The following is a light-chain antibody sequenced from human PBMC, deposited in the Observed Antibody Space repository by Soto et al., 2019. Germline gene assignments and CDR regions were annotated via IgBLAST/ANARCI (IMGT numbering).Light chain of an antibody. V-gene: IGKV3-11*01. Sequence: DIVLTQSPAILSMSPGERAILSCRASQSVSSYFAWYQQKPGQAPRLLIYDASNRATGVPARFSGSGSGTDFNLTISGLEPEDVEVYYCQQRRYWPVTFGQGTKVEIK. CDR3: QQRRYWPVT. CDR2: DAS. J-gene: IGKJ1*01. CDR1: QSVSSY.